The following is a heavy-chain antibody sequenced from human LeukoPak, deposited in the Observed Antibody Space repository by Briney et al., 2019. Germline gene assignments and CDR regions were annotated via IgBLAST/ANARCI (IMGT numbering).Heavy chain of an antibody. Sequence: ASVKVSCKAAGYTFTTYYMHWVRQAPGQGLEWMGTINPSGGSTSYAQKFQGRVTMTRDTSTSTVYMELSSLRSEDTAVYYCARDPGQNIEQQLGFDYWGQGTLVTVSS. CDR3: ARDPGQNIEQQLGFDY. CDR2: INPSGGST. D-gene: IGHD6-13*01. CDR1: GYTFTTYY. J-gene: IGHJ4*02. V-gene: IGHV1-46*01.